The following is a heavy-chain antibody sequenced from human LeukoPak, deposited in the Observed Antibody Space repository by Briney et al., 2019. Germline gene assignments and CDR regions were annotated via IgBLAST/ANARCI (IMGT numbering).Heavy chain of an antibody. D-gene: IGHD3-16*01. CDR2: FFPEDGET. CDR3: ATDLPWGSGY. Sequence: ASVKVSCKVSGYTLTELSMHWVRQAPGGGLEWMGGFFPEDGETIYAQKFQGRVTMTEDTSTDTAYMELSSLRSEDTAVYYCATDLPWGSGYWGQGTLVTVSS. CDR1: GYTLTELS. V-gene: IGHV1-24*01. J-gene: IGHJ4*02.